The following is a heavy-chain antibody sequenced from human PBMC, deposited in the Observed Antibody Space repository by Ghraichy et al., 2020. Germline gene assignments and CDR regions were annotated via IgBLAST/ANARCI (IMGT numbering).Heavy chain of an antibody. CDR3: AKVRTAYGDYVLYWYFDL. D-gene: IGHD4-17*01. CDR2: ISGSGGST. CDR1: GFTFSSYA. Sequence: GGSLRLSRAASGFTFSSYAMSWVRQAPGKGLEWVSAISGSGGSTYYADSVKGRFTISRDNSKNTLYLQMNSLRAEDTAVYYCAKVRTAYGDYVLYWYFDLWGRGTLVTVSS. J-gene: IGHJ2*01. V-gene: IGHV3-23*01.